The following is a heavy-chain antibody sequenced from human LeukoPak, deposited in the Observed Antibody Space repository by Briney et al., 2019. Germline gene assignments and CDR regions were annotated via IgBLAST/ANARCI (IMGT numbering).Heavy chain of an antibody. CDR3: ARDAPYSGSYCPWFDP. V-gene: IGHV3-74*01. CDR1: GFSFSSYW. Sequence: PGGSLRLSCATSGFSFSSYWIHWVRKAPGKGLLWVSNINSDGSSTNYADSVKGRFIISRDNAKSTLYLQMNSLRAEDTAVYYCARDAPYSGSYCPWFDPWGQGTLVTVSS. D-gene: IGHD1-26*01. J-gene: IGHJ5*02. CDR2: INSDGSST.